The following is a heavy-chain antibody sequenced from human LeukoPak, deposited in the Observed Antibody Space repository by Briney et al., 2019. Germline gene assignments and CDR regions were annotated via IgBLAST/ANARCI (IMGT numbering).Heavy chain of an antibody. Sequence: SETLSLTCTVSGGSINNYYWSWIRQPAGKGLEWIGRIYTRGSTNYNPSLKSRATMSVDTSKNQFSLKLSSVTAADTAVYYCARGRYCSADICSGGDAFDIWGQGTMVSVSS. CDR2: IYTRGST. D-gene: IGHD2-15*01. CDR1: GGSINNYY. CDR3: ARGRYCSADICSGGDAFDI. J-gene: IGHJ3*02. V-gene: IGHV4-4*07.